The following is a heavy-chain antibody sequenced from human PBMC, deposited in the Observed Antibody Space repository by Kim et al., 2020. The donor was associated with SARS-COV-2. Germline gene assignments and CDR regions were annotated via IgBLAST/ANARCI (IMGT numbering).Heavy chain of an antibody. V-gene: IGHV3-30-3*01. J-gene: IGHJ4*02. D-gene: IGHD5-18*01. CDR3: ARDMGAERGYSYGVLDY. CDR1: GFTFSSYA. Sequence: GGSLRLSCAASGFTFSSYAMHWVRQAPGKGLEWVAVISIDGSSKYYGDSVKGRFTISRDISKNALSLQMNSLRTEDTAVYYCARDMGAERGYSYGVLDYWGQGTLVTVSS. CDR2: ISIDGSSK.